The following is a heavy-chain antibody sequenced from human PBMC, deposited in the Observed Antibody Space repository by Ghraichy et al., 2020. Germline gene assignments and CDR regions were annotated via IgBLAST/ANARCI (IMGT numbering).Heavy chain of an antibody. CDR1: GDSVSSNSAA. D-gene: IGHD6-19*01. CDR2: TYYRSKWYN. V-gene: IGHV6-1*01. Sequence: SQTLSLTCAISGDSVSSNSAAWNWIRQSPSRGLEWLGRTYYRSKWYNDYAVSVKSRITINPDTSKNQFSLQLNSVTPEDTAVYYCGRETAYQIPGYSSGWFDYWGQGTLVTVSS. CDR3: GRETAYQIPGYSSGWFDY. J-gene: IGHJ4*02.